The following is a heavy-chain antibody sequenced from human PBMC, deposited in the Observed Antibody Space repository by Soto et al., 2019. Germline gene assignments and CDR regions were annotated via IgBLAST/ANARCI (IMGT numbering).Heavy chain of an antibody. CDR3: TRDLGGYSGYGYYFDY. CDR2: IRSKAVGGTT. J-gene: IGHJ4*02. D-gene: IGHD5-12*01. Sequence: GGSLRLSCTASGFTFGDYAMSWFRQAPGKGLEWVGFIRSKAVGGTTEYAASVKGRFTISSDDSKSIAYLQMNSLQTEDTAVYYCTRDLGGYSGYGYYFDYWGQGTLVTVSS. CDR1: GFTFGDYA. V-gene: IGHV3-49*03.